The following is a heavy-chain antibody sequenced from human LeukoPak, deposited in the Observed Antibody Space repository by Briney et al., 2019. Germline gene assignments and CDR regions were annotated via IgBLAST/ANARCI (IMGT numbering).Heavy chain of an antibody. CDR1: GGSISSYY. Sequence: SETLSLTCTVSGGSISSYYWSWIRQPPGKGLEWIGYIYYSGSTNYNPSLKSRDTISVDTSKNQFSLKLSSVTAADTAVYYCARGSGYYFYFDYWGQGTLVTVSS. CDR3: ARGSGYYFYFDY. CDR2: IYYSGST. D-gene: IGHD3-22*01. J-gene: IGHJ4*02. V-gene: IGHV4-59*01.